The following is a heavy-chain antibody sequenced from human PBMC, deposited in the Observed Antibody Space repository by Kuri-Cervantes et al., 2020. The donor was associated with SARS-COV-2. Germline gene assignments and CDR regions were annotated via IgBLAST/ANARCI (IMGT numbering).Heavy chain of an antibody. CDR3: AKDSRWKPLEGYYYYYYMDV. D-gene: IGHD5-24*01. CDR1: GFTFSSYA. Sequence: GGSLRLSCAASGFTFSSYAMHWVRQAPGKGLEWVAVISYDGSNKYYADSVKGRFTISRDNSKNTLSLQMNSLRAEDTAVYFCAKDSRWKPLEGYYYYYYMDVWGKGTTVTVSS. J-gene: IGHJ6*03. V-gene: IGHV3-30*04. CDR2: ISYDGSNK.